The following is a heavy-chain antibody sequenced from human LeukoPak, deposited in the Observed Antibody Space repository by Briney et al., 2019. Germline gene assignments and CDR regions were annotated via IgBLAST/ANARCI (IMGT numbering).Heavy chain of an antibody. CDR1: GFTFSSYS. CDR3: ASGNYYGSGSYSSFDY. J-gene: IGHJ4*02. D-gene: IGHD3-10*01. Sequence: GGSLRLSCAASGFTFSSYSMNWVRQAPGKGLEWVPYISSSSSTIYYADSVKGRFTISRDNAKNSLYLQMNSLRAEDTAVYYCASGNYYGSGSYSSFDYWGQGTLVTVSS. CDR2: ISSSSSTI. V-gene: IGHV3-48*01.